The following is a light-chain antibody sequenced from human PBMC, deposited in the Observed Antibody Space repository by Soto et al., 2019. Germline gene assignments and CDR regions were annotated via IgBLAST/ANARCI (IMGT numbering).Light chain of an antibody. CDR3: QQYKDWHPLT. CDR2: GAS. V-gene: IGKV3D-15*01. J-gene: IGKJ4*01. Sequence: EIVMTQSPVTLSASPGEIVTLSCRARQSVNINLAGYQQRPGQAPRVLIYGASIRASGIPERFSGSGSGSDFTLTNSSLETDDFALYYCQQYKDWHPLTFGGGTRVAIK. CDR1: QSVNIN.